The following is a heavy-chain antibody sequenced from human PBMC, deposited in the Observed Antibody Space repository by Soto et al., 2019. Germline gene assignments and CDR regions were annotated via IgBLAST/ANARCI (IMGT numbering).Heavy chain of an antibody. CDR1: GSIFRGYG. V-gene: IGHV3-33*01. CDR3: VRSTKWGSSRGMDV. CDR2: IRYDGSNI. J-gene: IGHJ6*02. D-gene: IGHD6-6*01. Sequence: GGSLRLSCAASGSIFRGYGMHWVRQAPGKGLEWVAVIRYDGSNINYADSVMGRFTLSRDNSKNTLYLEMNSLRAEGTAVYYSVRSTKWGSSRGMDVWGQGTTVTVSS.